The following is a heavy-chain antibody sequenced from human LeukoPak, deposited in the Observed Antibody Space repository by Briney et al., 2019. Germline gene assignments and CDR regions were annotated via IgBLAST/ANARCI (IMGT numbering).Heavy chain of an antibody. V-gene: IGHV4-39*07. Sequence: SETLALTCTVSGGSISSSSYYWGWIRQPPGKGLEWIGSIYYSGGTYYNPSLKSRVTISVDTSKNQFSLKLSSVTAADTAVYYCARDRDDYVWGSYRIFDYWGQGTLVTVSS. D-gene: IGHD3-16*02. CDR2: IYYSGGT. CDR3: ARDRDDYVWGSYRIFDY. J-gene: IGHJ4*02. CDR1: GGSISSSSYY.